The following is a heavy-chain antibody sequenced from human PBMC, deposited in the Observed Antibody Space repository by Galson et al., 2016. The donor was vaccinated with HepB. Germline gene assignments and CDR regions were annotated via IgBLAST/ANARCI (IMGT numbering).Heavy chain of an antibody. CDR3: ARGSRSGNYGGWGHWFDP. J-gene: IGHJ5*02. CDR1: GFTFSSYY. D-gene: IGHD1-26*01. CDR2: IYHSGGT. Sequence: LRLSCAASGFTFSSYYMNWVRQAPGKGLEWIGQIYHSGGTNYNPSLKSRVTISVDTSNNEFSLRLTSVTAADTAVYYCARGSRSGNYGGWGHWFDPWGQGALVTVSS. V-gene: IGHV4-34*01.